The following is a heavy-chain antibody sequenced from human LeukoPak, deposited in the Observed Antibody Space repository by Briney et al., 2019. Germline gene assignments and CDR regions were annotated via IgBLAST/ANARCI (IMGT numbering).Heavy chain of an antibody. V-gene: IGHV3-23*01. CDR3: ARDGDIVVVPAANLDAFDI. CDR1: GFTISSYA. D-gene: IGHD2-2*01. J-gene: IGHJ3*02. CDR2: ISGSGGST. Sequence: GGSLRLSCAASGFTISSYAMSWVRQAPGKGLEWVSTISGSGGSTYNADSAKARFTISRDNSKITLYLQMNSLRAEDTAVYYCARDGDIVVVPAANLDAFDIWGQGTMVTVSS.